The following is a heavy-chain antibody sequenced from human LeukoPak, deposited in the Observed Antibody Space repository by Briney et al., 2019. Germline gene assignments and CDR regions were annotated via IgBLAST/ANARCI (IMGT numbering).Heavy chain of an antibody. Sequence: GGSLRLSCAASGFTFSNYWMNWVRQAPGKGPEWVANIKEDGSEIYYVDSVKGRFTISRDNAKNSLYLQMSNLRAEDTAVYFCARGGGLDVWGQGATVTVSS. CDR1: GFTFSNYW. D-gene: IGHD3-16*01. CDR3: ARGGGLDV. CDR2: IKEDGSEI. V-gene: IGHV3-7*03. J-gene: IGHJ6*02.